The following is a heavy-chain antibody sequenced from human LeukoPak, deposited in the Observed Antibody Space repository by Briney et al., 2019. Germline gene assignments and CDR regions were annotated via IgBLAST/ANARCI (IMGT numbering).Heavy chain of an antibody. CDR2: IGGYNGNT. J-gene: IGHJ4*02. CDR1: GYIFTDYG. D-gene: IGHD2-15*01. V-gene: IGHV1-18*01. CDR3: AKDIHPGLGSGASCCFDY. Sequence: ASVKVSCKASGYIFTDYGISWVRQAPGQGFEWMRWIGGYNGNTNYAQSLRGRVTMSTDTSTSTAYMELRNLRSDDTAVYYCAKDIHPGLGSGASCCFDYWGQGTLVTVSS.